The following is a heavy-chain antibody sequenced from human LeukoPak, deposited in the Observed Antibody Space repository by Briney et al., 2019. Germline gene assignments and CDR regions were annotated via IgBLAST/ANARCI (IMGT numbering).Heavy chain of an antibody. Sequence: GGSLRLSCAASGFTLSSNGMHWVRQAPGKGLEWVASIWYDGSNKYYADSVKGRFTISRDNSKNTLYLQMNSLRAEDTAVYYCTTDRGYNSTWGHGTLVTVSS. J-gene: IGHJ4*01. CDR3: TTDRGYNST. V-gene: IGHV3-30*02. D-gene: IGHD1-1*01. CDR2: IWYDGSNK. CDR1: GFTLSSNG.